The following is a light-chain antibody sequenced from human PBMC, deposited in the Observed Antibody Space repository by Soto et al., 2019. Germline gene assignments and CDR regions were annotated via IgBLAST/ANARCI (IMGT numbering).Light chain of an antibody. J-gene: IGLJ1*01. CDR2: DDS. Sequence: SYELTQPPSVSVAPGQTARITCGGNNIGSKSVHWYQQKPGQAPVLVVYDDSDRPSGIPERFSGSNSGNTATLTISRVEAGDEADYYCQVWDSSSDLGVFGTGTKVTLL. CDR1: NIGSKS. V-gene: IGLV3-21*02. CDR3: QVWDSSSDLGV.